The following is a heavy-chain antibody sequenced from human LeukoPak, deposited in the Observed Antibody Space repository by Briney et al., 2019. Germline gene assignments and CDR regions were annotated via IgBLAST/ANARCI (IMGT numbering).Heavy chain of an antibody. J-gene: IGHJ6*03. CDR1: GFTFSSYS. V-gene: IGHV3-21*01. Sequence: GGSLRLSCGASGFTFSSYSMNWVRQAPGKGLEWVSSISSSSSYIYYADSVKGRFTISRDNAKNSLYLQMNSLRAEDTAVYYCARDRVVVVPAAMENYYYMDVWGKGTTVTVSS. CDR3: ARDRVVVVPAAMENYYYMDV. CDR2: ISSSSSYI. D-gene: IGHD2-2*01.